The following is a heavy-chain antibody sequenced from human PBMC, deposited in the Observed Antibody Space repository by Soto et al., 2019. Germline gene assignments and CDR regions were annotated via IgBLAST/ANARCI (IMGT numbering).Heavy chain of an antibody. CDR2: ISGSGGST. V-gene: IGHV3-23*01. J-gene: IGHJ4*02. CDR1: GFTFSSYA. CDR3: AKELEQLVLRAMMFDY. D-gene: IGHD6-6*01. Sequence: SLRLSCAASGFTFSSYAMSWVRQAPGKGLEWVSAISGSGGSTYYADSVKGRFTISRDNSKNTLYLQMNSLRAEDTAVYYCAKELEQLVLRAMMFDYWGQGTLVTVSS.